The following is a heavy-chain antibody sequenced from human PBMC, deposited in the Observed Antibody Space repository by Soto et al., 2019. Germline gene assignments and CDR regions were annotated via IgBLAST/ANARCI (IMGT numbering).Heavy chain of an antibody. V-gene: IGHV4-31*03. CDR2: IYYSGST. CDR3: ARAHCSSTSCYTNWFDP. Sequence: SETLSLTCTVSGGSISSGGYYWSWIRQHPGKGLEWIGYIYYSGSTYYNPSLKSRVTISVDTSKNQFSLRLSSVTAADTAVYYCARAHCSSTSCYTNWFDPWGQGTLVTVSS. J-gene: IGHJ5*02. CDR1: GGSISSGGYY. D-gene: IGHD2-2*02.